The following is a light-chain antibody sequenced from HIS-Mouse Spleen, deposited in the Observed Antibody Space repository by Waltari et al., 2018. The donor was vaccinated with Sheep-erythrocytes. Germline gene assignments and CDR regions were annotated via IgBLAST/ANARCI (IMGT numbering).Light chain of an antibody. CDR1: SSDGGGYNY. Sequence: QSALTQPPSASGSPGQSVTIPCTGTSSDGGGYNYVSWYQQHPGKAPKLMIYEVSKRPSGVPDRFSGSKSGNTASLTVSGLQAEDEADYYCSSYAGSNNPLFGGGTKLTVL. V-gene: IGLV2-8*01. CDR3: SSYAGSNNPL. CDR2: EVS. J-gene: IGLJ2*01.